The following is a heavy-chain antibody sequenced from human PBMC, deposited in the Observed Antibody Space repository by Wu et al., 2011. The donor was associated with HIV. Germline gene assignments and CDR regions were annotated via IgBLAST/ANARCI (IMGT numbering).Heavy chain of an antibody. D-gene: IGHD6-25*01. V-gene: IGHV1-69*14. CDR2: IIPLFGTT. J-gene: IGHJ4*02. CDR1: GGTLSNYA. Sequence: QVQLVQSGAEVKKPGSSVKIACKASGGTLSNYALNWVRQAPGQGLEWMGGIIPLFGTTVYGQNFQGRVTITADKSTTTAYMELSSLRSEDTAVYYCARAYSSAAGQFDYWGQGTLVTVSS. CDR3: ARAYSSAAGQFDY.